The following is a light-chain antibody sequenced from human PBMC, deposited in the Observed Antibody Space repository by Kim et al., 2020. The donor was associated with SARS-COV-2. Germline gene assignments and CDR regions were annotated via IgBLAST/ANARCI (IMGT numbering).Light chain of an antibody. Sequence: SYELTQPPSVSVSPGQTASITCSGDKLGDKYACWYQQKPGQSPVLVLYQDTKRPSGIPERFSGSNSGNTATLTISGTQAMDEADYYCQSWDSSTVVVF. CDR3: QSWDSSTVVV. CDR1: KLGDKY. CDR2: QDT. J-gene: IGLJ1*01. V-gene: IGLV3-1*01.